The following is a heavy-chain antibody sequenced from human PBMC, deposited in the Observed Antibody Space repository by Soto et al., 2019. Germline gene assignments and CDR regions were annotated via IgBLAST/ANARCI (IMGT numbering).Heavy chain of an antibody. V-gene: IGHV3-48*03. Sequence: EVQLVESGGGLIQPGGSLRLSCEASGFTFRNYEINWVRQAPGKGLEWISYIGSAGRTIYYADSVKDRFTISRDNAKNSLYLQMNSLRVEDTAVYYCARENLTYPSCFDYWGQGSLVTVSS. CDR1: GFTFRNYE. J-gene: IGHJ4*02. CDR3: ARENLTYPSCFDY. CDR2: IGSAGRTI. D-gene: IGHD1-20*01.